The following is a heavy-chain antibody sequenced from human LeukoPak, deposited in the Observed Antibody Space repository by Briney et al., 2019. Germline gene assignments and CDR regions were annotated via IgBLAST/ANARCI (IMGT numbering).Heavy chain of an antibody. CDR3: AKRTPYSGTYPHFDS. D-gene: IGHD1-26*01. J-gene: IGHJ4*02. CDR2: ISDDGRST. Sequence: GGSLRLSCAASGFTFSNYGMIWVRQAPGKGLEWVSSISDDGRSTYYAESVKGRFTVSRDNSRSTLYLQMNSLRAKDTAVYYCAKRTPYSGTYPHFDSWGQGTLVTVSS. V-gene: IGHV3-23*01. CDR1: GFTFSNYG.